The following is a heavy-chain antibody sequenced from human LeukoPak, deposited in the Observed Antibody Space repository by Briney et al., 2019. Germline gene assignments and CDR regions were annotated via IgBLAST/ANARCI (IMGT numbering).Heavy chain of an antibody. Sequence: SETLSLTCTVSGGSIGSYFWSWIRQPPGKGLEWIGYINDSGNTDYKPSLKSRVTISLDTSKNQFSLNLRSVTAADTAVYYCARLEAPLVRGVIMVNWFDPWGQGILVTVSS. CDR1: GGSIGSYF. J-gene: IGHJ5*02. CDR2: INDSGNT. CDR3: ARLEAPLVRGVIMVNWFDP. D-gene: IGHD3-10*01. V-gene: IGHV4-59*01.